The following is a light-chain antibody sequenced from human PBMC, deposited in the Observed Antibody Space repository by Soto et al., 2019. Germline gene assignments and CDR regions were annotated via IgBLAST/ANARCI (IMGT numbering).Light chain of an antibody. J-gene: IGKJ5*01. V-gene: IGKV3-15*01. CDR2: GAS. CDR3: QQHGQWPIT. CDR1: QSVNSN. Sequence: EIMMTQSPVTLSVSPGERATLSCRASQSVNSNLAWYQQKPGQAPRPLIYGASTRATGIPASFIGNGSGTEFTLTASSLQPEDFATYYCQQHGQWPITFGQGTRLEIK.